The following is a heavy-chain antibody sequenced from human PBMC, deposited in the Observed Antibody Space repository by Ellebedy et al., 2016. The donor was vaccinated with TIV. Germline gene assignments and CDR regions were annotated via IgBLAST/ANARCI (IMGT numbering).Heavy chain of an antibody. CDR1: GFTFSSYG. Sequence: GESLKISXAASGFTFSSYGMHWVRQAPGKGLEWVAVISYDGSNKYYADSVKGRFTISRDNSKNTLYLQMNSLRAEDTAVYYCAKGPIQYYFDYWGQGTLVTVSS. CDR2: ISYDGSNK. D-gene: IGHD4-11*01. V-gene: IGHV3-30*18. J-gene: IGHJ4*02. CDR3: AKGPIQYYFDY.